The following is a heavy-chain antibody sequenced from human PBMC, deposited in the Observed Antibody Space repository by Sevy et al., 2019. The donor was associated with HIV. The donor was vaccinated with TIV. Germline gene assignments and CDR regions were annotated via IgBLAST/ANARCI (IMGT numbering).Heavy chain of an antibody. CDR1: GFTLSPYS. CDR2: ISSSSNNI. CDR3: ARDAMRVGNSNYYYGMDV. Sequence: GGSLRLSCAASGFTLSPYSMEWVRQAPGKGLEWVSHISSSSNNIYYAHSVKGRFTVSRDKAKNSLYLRMDSLRDEDTAVYYCARDAMRVGNSNYYYGMDVWGQGTTVTVSS. V-gene: IGHV3-48*02. J-gene: IGHJ6*02. D-gene: IGHD2-2*01.